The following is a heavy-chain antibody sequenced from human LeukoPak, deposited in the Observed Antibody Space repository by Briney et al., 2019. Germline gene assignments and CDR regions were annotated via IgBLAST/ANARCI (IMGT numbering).Heavy chain of an antibody. CDR1: GYSFTSYW. D-gene: IGHD2-2*01. Sequence: GESLKISCKGSGYSFTSYWIGWVRQVPGKGLEWMGIIYPGDSDTRYSPSFQGQVTISADKSISTAYLQWSSLKASDTAMYYCARRTSGHCSTTTCLFDYWGQGTLVTVSS. CDR3: ARRTSGHCSTTTCLFDY. CDR2: IYPGDSDT. V-gene: IGHV5-51*01. J-gene: IGHJ4*02.